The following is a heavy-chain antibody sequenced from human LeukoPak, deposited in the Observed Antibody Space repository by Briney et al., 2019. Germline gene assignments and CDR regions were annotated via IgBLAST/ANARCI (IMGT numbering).Heavy chain of an antibody. D-gene: IGHD6-19*01. CDR2: IDHSGST. J-gene: IGHJ4*02. CDR1: GGSFNGYY. CDR3: ARRRSSGWYYFDY. V-gene: IGHV4-34*01. Sequence: SETLSLTCAVFGGSFNGYYWSWIRQPPGKGLEWIGEIDHSGSTNYNPSMKSRVTMSVDTSKSQLSLKVTSVTAADTAVYYCARRRSSGWYYFDYWGQGTLVTVSS.